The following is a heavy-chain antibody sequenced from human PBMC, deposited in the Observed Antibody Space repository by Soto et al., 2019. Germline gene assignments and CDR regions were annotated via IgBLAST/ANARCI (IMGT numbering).Heavy chain of an antibody. CDR2: IYYSGRT. V-gene: IGHV4-31*03. Sequence: QVHLQESGPGLVKASQTLSLTCTVSGGSISGGGGYYWSWIRQHPGKGLEWIGYIYYSGRTYYNPSLKSRATISVDTSENQFSLKLSSVTAADTAVYYCARRASSGRDPFYFDYWGQGTLVAVSS. CDR3: ARRASSGRDPFYFDY. J-gene: IGHJ4*02. D-gene: IGHD6-6*01. CDR1: GGSISGGGGYY.